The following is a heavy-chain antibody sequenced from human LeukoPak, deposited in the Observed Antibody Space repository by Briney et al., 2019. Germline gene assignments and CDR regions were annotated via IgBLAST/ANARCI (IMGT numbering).Heavy chain of an antibody. Sequence: GGSLRLSCAASGFTFDDYTMHWDRQAPGKGLEWVSLISWDGGSTYYADSVKGRFTISRDNSKNSLYLQMNSLRTEDTALYYCAKDPTRSGYSYGSDWGQGTLVTVSS. J-gene: IGHJ4*02. D-gene: IGHD5-18*01. V-gene: IGHV3-43*01. CDR1: GFTFDDYT. CDR2: ISWDGGST. CDR3: AKDPTRSGYSYGSD.